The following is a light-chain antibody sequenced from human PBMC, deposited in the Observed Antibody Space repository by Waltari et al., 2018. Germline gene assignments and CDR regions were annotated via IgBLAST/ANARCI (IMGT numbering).Light chain of an antibody. CDR2: ESS. CDR3: LQHSNWPRFT. Sequence: DIVLSQSPATLSLSPVERATLSCRASQSVSRYLAWYQQKPGQAPRLLIFESSNRATGIPGRFSGSGSGTDFTLTISSLGPEDFAVYYCLQHSNWPRFTFGPGTKVDIK. J-gene: IGKJ3*01. V-gene: IGKV3-11*01. CDR1: QSVSRY.